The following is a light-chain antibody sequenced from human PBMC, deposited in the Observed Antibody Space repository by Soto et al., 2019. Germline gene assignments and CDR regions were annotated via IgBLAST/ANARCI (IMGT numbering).Light chain of an antibody. CDR1: NSNIGSNY. Sequence: QSVLTQPPSASGTPGQRVTISCSGRNSNIGSNYVYWYQQVPGTAPKLLIYTNNQRPSGVPDRFSGSKSATSATLAIGGLRSEDEADYYCSSYTTSHTLVFGGGTKLTVL. CDR2: TNN. V-gene: IGLV1-47*01. J-gene: IGLJ2*01. CDR3: SSYTTSHTLV.